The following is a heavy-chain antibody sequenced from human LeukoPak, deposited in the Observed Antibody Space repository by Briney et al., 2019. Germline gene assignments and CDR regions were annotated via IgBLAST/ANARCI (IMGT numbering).Heavy chain of an antibody. CDR1: GFTFSSYG. CDR2: IWYDGSNK. V-gene: IGHV3-33*06. CDR3: AKDRGPVVTQDDAFDI. D-gene: IGHD2-21*02. Sequence: GGSLRLSCAASGFTFSSYGMHWVRQAPGKGLEWVAVIWYDGSNKYYADSVKGRFTISRDNSKKALYLQMNSLRAEDTAVYYCAKDRGPVVTQDDAFDIWGQGTMVTVSS. J-gene: IGHJ3*02.